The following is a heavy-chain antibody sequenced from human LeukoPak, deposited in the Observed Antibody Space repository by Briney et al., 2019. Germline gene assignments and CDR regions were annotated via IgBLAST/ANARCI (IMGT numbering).Heavy chain of an antibody. V-gene: IGHV3-48*04. CDR1: GFTFGSHW. J-gene: IGHJ6*02. CDR3: ERDFTHTAVVIYYYGLDV. D-gene: IGHD5-18*01. CDR2: ISLSGSNV. Sequence: GGSLRLSCAASGFTFGSHWMTWVHQAPGKGLEWVSYISLSGSNVYYADSVKGRFTISRDNAKNSQYLQMNSLRAEDTAVYYCERDFTHTAVVIYYYGLDVWGQGTTVTVSS.